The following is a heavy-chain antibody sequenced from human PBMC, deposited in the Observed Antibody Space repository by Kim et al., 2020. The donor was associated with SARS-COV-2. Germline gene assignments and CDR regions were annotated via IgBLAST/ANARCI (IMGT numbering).Heavy chain of an antibody. CDR1: GASIDSTNYY. Sequence: SETLSLTCTVSGASIDSTNYYWGWIRQSPGKGLEWIGSISYSGTTYYNPSFESRVTISVHTSKNQFSLTLTSVTAADTAVYYCARPPRGISRRTFDIWGQGTMVTVSS. CDR3: ARPPRGISRRTFDI. J-gene: IGHJ3*02. D-gene: IGHD3-3*01. V-gene: IGHV4-39*01. CDR2: ISYSGTT.